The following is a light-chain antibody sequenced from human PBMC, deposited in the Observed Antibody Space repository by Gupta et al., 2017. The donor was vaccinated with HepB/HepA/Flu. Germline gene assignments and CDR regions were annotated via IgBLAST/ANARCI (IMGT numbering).Light chain of an antibody. J-gene: IGKJ1*01. Sequence: EIVLTQSPGTLSLSPGERATLSCRASQSVSSGSLAWYQQKPGQAPRLLIYGASSRATGIPDRFSASGSGTDFTLTITRLEPEDFAVYYCQQYDTSLWTFGQGTKVELK. CDR1: QSVSSGS. V-gene: IGKV3-20*01. CDR3: QQYDTSLWT. CDR2: GAS.